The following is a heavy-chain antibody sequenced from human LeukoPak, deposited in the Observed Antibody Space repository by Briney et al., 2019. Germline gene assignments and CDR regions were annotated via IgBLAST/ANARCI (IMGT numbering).Heavy chain of an antibody. CDR2: IYHSGSS. CDR3: ARLRWFDP. V-gene: IGHV4-30-2*01. J-gene: IGHJ5*02. D-gene: IGHD3-10*01. Sequence: SETLSLTCAVSGVSVGSGGYSWNWVRQPPGKGLEWIGYIYHSGSSFYNPSLKSRLTIPMDRSKNQFSLKLSSVTAADTAVYYCARLRWFDPWGQGTLVTVSS. CDR1: GVSVGSGGYS.